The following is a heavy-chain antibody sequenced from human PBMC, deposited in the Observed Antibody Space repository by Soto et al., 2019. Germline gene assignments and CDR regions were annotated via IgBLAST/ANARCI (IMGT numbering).Heavy chain of an antibody. D-gene: IGHD2-21*01. CDR3: ARESSSIYDRHFRLDP. Sequence: PSETLSLTCRISGGSIFNYFWTWIRQSPGKRLEWIGDISHTGQTNYNPSLKSRVTLSVDISENEFSLTLASVTPADSALYFCARESSSIYDRHFRLDPWGQGTLVTVSS. V-gene: IGHV4-59*01. J-gene: IGHJ5*02. CDR2: ISHTGQT. CDR1: GGSIFNYF.